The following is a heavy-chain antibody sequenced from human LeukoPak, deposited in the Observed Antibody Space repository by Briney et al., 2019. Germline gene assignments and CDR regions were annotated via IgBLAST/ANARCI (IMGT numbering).Heavy chain of an antibody. Sequence: PSETLSLTCTVSGGSISSYYWSWIRQPAGKGLEWIGRIYTSGSTNYNPSLKSRVTMSVDTSKNQFSLKLSSVTAADTAVYYCARGPYYYNNDAFDIWGQGTMVTVSS. CDR2: IYTSGST. V-gene: IGHV4-4*07. D-gene: IGHD3-10*01. J-gene: IGHJ3*02. CDR1: GGSISSYY. CDR3: ARGPYYYNNDAFDI.